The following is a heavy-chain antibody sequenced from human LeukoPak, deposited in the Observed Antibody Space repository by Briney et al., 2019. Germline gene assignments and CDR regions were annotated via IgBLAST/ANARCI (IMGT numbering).Heavy chain of an antibody. CDR2: ISYSGST. CDR1: GGSISSSTYY. CDR3: ARRRFSSGWSTYYFDY. V-gene: IGHV4-39*01. J-gene: IGHJ4*02. D-gene: IGHD6-19*01. Sequence: SETLSLTCTVSGGSISSSTYYWGWIRQPPGKGLEWIGSISYSGSTYYNPSLKSRVTISVDTSKNQFSLKLSSVTAADTAVYYCARRRFSSGWSTYYFDYWGQGTLVAVSS.